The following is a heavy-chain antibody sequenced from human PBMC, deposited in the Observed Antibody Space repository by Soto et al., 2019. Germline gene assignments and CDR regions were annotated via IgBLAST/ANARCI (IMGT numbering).Heavy chain of an antibody. D-gene: IGHD2-2*01. Sequence: GGSLRLSCAASGFTFSSYAMHWVRQAPGKGLEWVAVISYDGSNKYYADSVKGRFTISRDNSKNTLYLQMNSLRAEDTAVYYCAREVVVVPAAMSHYGMDVWGQGTTVTVSS. J-gene: IGHJ6*02. V-gene: IGHV3-30-3*01. CDR2: ISYDGSNK. CDR3: AREVVVVPAAMSHYGMDV. CDR1: GFTFSSYA.